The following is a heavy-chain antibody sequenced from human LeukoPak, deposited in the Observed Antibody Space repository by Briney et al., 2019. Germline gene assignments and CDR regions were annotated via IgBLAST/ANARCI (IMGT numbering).Heavy chain of an antibody. D-gene: IGHD6-19*01. V-gene: IGHV4-59*08. CDR1: GGSISSYY. CDR3: ARQPYSSGLFDY. CDR2: IYYSGST. Sequence: SETLSLTCTVSGGSISSYYWSWIRQPPGKGLEWIGYIYYSGSTNYNSFLKSRVTISVDTSKNQFSLKLSSVTAADTAVYYCARQPYSSGLFDYWGQGTLVTVSS. J-gene: IGHJ4*02.